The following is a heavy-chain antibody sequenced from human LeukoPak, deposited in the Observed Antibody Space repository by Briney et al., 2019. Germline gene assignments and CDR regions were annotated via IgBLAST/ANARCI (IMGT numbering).Heavy chain of an antibody. CDR2: IRSKANSYAT. Sequence: PGGSLKLSCAASGFDFSGFYVHWVRQASGKGLEWVGRIRSKANSYATAYAASVKGRFTISRDDSKNTAYLQMNSLKTEDTAVYYCTPGAPGVVVPAAMPPYGMDVWGQGTTVTVSS. D-gene: IGHD2-2*01. J-gene: IGHJ6*02. CDR1: GFDFSGFY. V-gene: IGHV3-73*01. CDR3: TPGAPGVVVPAAMPPYGMDV.